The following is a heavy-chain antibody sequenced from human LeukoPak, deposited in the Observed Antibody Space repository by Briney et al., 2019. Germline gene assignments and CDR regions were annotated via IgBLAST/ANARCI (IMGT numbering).Heavy chain of an antibody. CDR2: IYTSGSA. Sequence: PSETLSLTCTVSGGSISSYYWRWIRQPAGKGLEWIGRIYTSGSANYNPSLKSRVTMSVDTSKNQFSLKLSSVTAADTAVYSSGWYYFDYWGQGTLVTVSS. CDR3: GWYYFDY. D-gene: IGHD6-13*01. V-gene: IGHV4-4*07. CDR1: GGSISSYY. J-gene: IGHJ4*02.